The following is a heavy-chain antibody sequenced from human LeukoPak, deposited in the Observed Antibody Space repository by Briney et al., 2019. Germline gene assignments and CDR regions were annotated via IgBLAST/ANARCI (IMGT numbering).Heavy chain of an antibody. CDR1: GFTVSSNY. D-gene: IGHD3-16*01. CDR2: INGGGSST. CDR3: AKGSEYLWGSLESNYYYYMDV. J-gene: IGHJ6*03. V-gene: IGHV3-53*01. Sequence: GGSLRLSCAASGFTVSSNYMSWVRQAPGKGLEWVSVINGGGSSTYYADSVKGRFTISRDNSKNTVHLQMDSLRAEDTAVYYCAKGSEYLWGSLESNYYYYMDVWGKGTTVTVSS.